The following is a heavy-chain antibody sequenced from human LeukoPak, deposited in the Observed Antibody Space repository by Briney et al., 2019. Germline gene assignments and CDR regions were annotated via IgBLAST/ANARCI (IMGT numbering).Heavy chain of an antibody. CDR3: ARDPAQSYYTDV. Sequence: GASVKVSCKASGYSFTAYYIHWVRQAPGHGLEWMGWMNPKSPGTNYAQKFQGRVTMTRDTSISTAYMELSSLTSDDSAVYYCARDPAQSYYTDVWGIGTTVTVSS. V-gene: IGHV1-2*02. J-gene: IGHJ6*03. CDR2: MNPKSPGT. CDR1: GYSFTAYY.